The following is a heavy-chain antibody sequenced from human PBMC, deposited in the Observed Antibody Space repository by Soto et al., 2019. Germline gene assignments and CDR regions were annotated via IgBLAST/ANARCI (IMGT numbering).Heavy chain of an antibody. CDR1: GFTFSSYA. CDR3: AKDWGRIAVAGWTD. D-gene: IGHD6-19*01. J-gene: IGHJ4*02. CDR2: FAGPYTGVQT. Sequence: EVQLLESGGGLVQPGGSLRLSCTASGFTFSSYAMSWARQAPGKGLELRATFAGPYTGVQTFYADSVVGRLTISRDDPKNTLYLQLNSLRVEDTAVYYCAKDWGRIAVAGWTDWGPGTLVTVSS. V-gene: IGHV3-23*01.